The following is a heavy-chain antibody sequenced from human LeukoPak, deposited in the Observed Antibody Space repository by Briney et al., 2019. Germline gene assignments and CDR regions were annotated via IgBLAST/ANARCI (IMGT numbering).Heavy chain of an antibody. V-gene: IGHV3-7*01. CDR1: GFTFSSKW. D-gene: IGHD3-3*01. CDR2: IEQQDGSEK. Sequence: PGGSLRLSCAASGFTFSSKWMSWVRQAPGKGLEWVANIEQQDGSEKYYVDSVKGRFTISRDNAKNSLYLQMSSLRAEDTAVYYCAKYDFWSGYSFDFWGQGTLVTVSS. CDR3: AKYDFWSGYSFDF. J-gene: IGHJ4*02.